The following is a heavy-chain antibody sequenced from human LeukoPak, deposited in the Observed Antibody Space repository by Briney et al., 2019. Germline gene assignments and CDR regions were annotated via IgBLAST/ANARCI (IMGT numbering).Heavy chain of an antibody. CDR3: ARGRGVMCNGGSCTLGWFDP. D-gene: IGHD2-15*01. CDR1: GFTLSSYS. J-gene: IGHJ5*02. V-gene: IGHV3-21*01. CDR2: ISSSSSYI. Sequence: GGSLRLSCAASGFTLSSYSMNWVRQAPGKGLEWVSSISSSSSYIYYADSVKGRFTVSRDNAKNSLYLQMNGLRAEDTAVYYCARGRGVMCNGGSCTLGWFDPWGQGTLVTVSS.